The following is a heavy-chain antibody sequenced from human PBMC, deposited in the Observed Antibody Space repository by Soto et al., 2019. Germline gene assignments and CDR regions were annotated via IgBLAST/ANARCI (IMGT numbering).Heavy chain of an antibody. V-gene: IGHV1-18*01. CDR1: GYTFTSYG. D-gene: IGHD6-13*01. CDR3: ARGGSVAATDYYYYYGMDV. J-gene: IGHJ6*02. Sequence: ASVKVSCKASGYTFTSYGISWVRQAPGQGLEWMGWISAYNGNTNYAQKFQGRVTITADESTSTAYMELSSLRSEDTAVYYCARGGSVAATDYYYYYGMDVWGQGTTVTVSS. CDR2: ISAYNGNT.